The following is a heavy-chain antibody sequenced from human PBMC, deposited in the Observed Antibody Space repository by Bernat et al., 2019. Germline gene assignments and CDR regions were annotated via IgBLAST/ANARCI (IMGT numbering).Heavy chain of an antibody. CDR1: GFTFSSYA. Sequence: EVQLLESGGGLVQPGGSLRLSCAASGFTFSSYAMTWVRQAPGKGLEWVSSINSNGGSTYYADSVKGRFTISRDNSKNTLYVQMNSLRAEDTAIYYCAKGQIAVAGTALFSPIDYWGQGTLVTVSS. CDR3: AKGQIAVAGTALFSPIDY. J-gene: IGHJ4*02. CDR2: INSNGGST. V-gene: IGHV3-23*01. D-gene: IGHD6-19*01.